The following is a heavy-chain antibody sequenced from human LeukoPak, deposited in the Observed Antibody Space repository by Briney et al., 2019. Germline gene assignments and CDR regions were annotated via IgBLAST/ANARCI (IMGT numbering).Heavy chain of an antibody. Sequence: GGSLRLSCAASGFTFSSYAMSWVRQAPGKGLEWVSAISGSGGSTYYADSVKGRFTILRDNSKNTLYLQMNSLRAADTAVYYCAKDPRWAYYDILTGYNFDYWGQGTLVTVSS. V-gene: IGHV3-23*01. J-gene: IGHJ4*02. CDR3: AKDPRWAYYDILTGYNFDY. D-gene: IGHD3-9*01. CDR1: GFTFSSYA. CDR2: ISGSGGST.